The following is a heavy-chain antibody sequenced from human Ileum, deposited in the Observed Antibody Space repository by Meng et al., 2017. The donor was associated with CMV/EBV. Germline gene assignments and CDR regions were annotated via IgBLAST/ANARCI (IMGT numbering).Heavy chain of an antibody. CDR1: SSYW. V-gene: IGHV3-74*01. CDR2: INRDGRST. Sequence: SSYWMHWVRQAPGKGLVWGSRINRDGRSTSYADSVKGRFTISRDNAKNTLYLQMNSLRAEDTAVYYCARGSYCSSNRCHFYNWFDPWGQGTLVTVSS. J-gene: IGHJ5*02. CDR3: ARGSYCSSNRCHFYNWFDP. D-gene: IGHD2-2*01.